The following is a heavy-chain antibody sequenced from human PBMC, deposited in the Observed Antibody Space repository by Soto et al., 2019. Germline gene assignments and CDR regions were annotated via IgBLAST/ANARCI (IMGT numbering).Heavy chain of an antibody. D-gene: IGHD3-10*01. CDR1: GGSISDSNDH. V-gene: IGHV4-39*07. CDR3: ARSVTP. Sequence: SETLSLTCTVSGGSISDSNDHWGWIRQYPGKGLEWIGNFHKSGSTYYNPPFKSRVTISVDTSKNQFSLKLSSVTAADTAVYYCARSVTPWGQGTLVTVSS. CDR2: FHKSGST. J-gene: IGHJ5*02.